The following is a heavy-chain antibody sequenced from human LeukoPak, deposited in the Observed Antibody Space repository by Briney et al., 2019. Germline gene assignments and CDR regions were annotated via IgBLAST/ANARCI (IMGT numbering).Heavy chain of an antibody. CDR1: GFTFSSYW. D-gene: IGHD4-17*01. Sequence: GGSLRLSCAASGFTFSSYWMSWVRQAPGKGLEWVANIKQDGSEKYYVDSVKGRFTISGDNAKNSLYLQMNSLRAEDTAVYYCARRNDYGDDEWFDPWGQGTLVTVSS. CDR3: ARRNDYGDDEWFDP. J-gene: IGHJ5*02. V-gene: IGHV3-7*01. CDR2: IKQDGSEK.